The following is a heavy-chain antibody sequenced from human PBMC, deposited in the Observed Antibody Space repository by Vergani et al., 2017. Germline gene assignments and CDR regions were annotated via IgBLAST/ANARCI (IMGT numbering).Heavy chain of an antibody. CDR1: GFTFSSYE. V-gene: IGHV3-48*03. Sequence: EVQLVESGGGLVQPGGSLRLSCAASGFTFSSYEMNWVRQAPGKGLELVSYISSSGSTIYYADSVKGRFTISRDNAKNSLYLQMNSLRAEDTAVYYCARDKGYSSSKPLDYWGQGTLVTVSS. CDR3: ARDKGYSSSKPLDY. J-gene: IGHJ4*02. D-gene: IGHD6-6*01. CDR2: ISSSGSTI.